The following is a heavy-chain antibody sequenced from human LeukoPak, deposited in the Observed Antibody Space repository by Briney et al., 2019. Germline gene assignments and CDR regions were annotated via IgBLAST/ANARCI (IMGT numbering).Heavy chain of an antibody. CDR1: GYTFTSYG. CDR2: MNPNSGNT. CDR3: ARGFYYYDSSGYYPDSIDY. Sequence: ASVKVSCKASGYTFTSYGISWVRQAPGQGLEWMGWMNPNSGNTGYAQKFQGRVTMTRNTSISTAYMELSSLRSEDTAVYYCARGFYYYDSSGYYPDSIDYFGQGTLVTVSS. D-gene: IGHD3-22*01. J-gene: IGHJ4*02. V-gene: IGHV1-8*02.